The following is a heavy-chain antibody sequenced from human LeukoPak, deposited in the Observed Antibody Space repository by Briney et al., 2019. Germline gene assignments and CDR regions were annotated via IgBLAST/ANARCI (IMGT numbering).Heavy chain of an antibody. Sequence: PGGSLRLSCAASGFTFSSYAMSWVRQAPGKGLEWVSAISGSGGSTYYADFVKGRFTISRDNSKNTLYLQMNSLRAEDTAVYYCAKGRPIVVVPAAMGGIADYWGQGTLVTVSS. CDR1: GFTFSSYA. V-gene: IGHV3-23*01. D-gene: IGHD2-2*01. J-gene: IGHJ4*02. CDR2: ISGSGGST. CDR3: AKGRPIVVVPAAMGGIADY.